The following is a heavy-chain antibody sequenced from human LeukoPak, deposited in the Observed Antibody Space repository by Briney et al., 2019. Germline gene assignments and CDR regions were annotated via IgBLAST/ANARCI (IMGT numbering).Heavy chain of an antibody. CDR3: ATGHSYGYDY. J-gene: IGHJ4*02. V-gene: IGHV3-74*01. CDR1: GLTFSDFW. D-gene: IGHD5-18*01. Sequence: PGGSLRLFCAASGLTFSDFWMHWVRQPPGRGLVWVALVKGDGRTTIYADSVKGRFTISRDNAKNTLYLQMNSLRADVSGVYYCATGHSYGYDYWGQGVLVTVSS. CDR2: VKGDGRTT.